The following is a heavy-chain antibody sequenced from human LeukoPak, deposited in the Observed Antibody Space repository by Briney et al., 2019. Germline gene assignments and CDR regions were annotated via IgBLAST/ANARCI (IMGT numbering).Heavy chain of an antibody. CDR3: ATYKGKVRGATIYYYYYMDV. CDR1: GFTFSSYW. Sequence: GGSLRLSCAASGFTFSSYWMHWVRQAPGKGLEWVSRINSDGSSTSYADSVKGRFTISRDNAKNTLYLQMNSLRAEDTAVYYCATYKGKVRGATIYYYYYMDVWGKGTTVTISS. D-gene: IGHD3-10*01. V-gene: IGHV3-74*01. J-gene: IGHJ6*03. CDR2: INSDGSST.